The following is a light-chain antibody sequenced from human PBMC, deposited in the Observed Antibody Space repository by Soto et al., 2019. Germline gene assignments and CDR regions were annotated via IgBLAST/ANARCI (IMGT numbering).Light chain of an antibody. CDR1: QRISQY. V-gene: IGKV1-39*01. Sequence: DIQMTQSPSSLSASVGDRVTITCRARQRISQYLNWYQQKPGQAPNLLIYAASTLQSGVPSRFRGRGSGTDFTLTISSLQPEDFATYYCQQSYSTPPDTFGQGTKLEIK. J-gene: IGKJ2*01. CDR3: QQSYSTPPDT. CDR2: AAS.